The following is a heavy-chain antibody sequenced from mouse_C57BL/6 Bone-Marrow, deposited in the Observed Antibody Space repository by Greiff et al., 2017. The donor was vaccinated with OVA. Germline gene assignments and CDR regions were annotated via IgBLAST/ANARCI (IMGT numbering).Heavy chain of an antibody. CDR2: IDPENGDT. CDR1: GFKIKDDY. V-gene: IGHV14-4*01. J-gene: IGHJ2*01. D-gene: IGHD1-1*01. Sequence: EVQLQQSGAELVRPGASVQLSCTASGFKIKDDYMHWVKQRPEQGLEWIGWIDPENGDTEYASKFQGKATITADTSSNTAYLQLSSLTSEDTAVYYCTTPITTVVEGYWGQGTTLTVSS. CDR3: TTPITTVVEGY.